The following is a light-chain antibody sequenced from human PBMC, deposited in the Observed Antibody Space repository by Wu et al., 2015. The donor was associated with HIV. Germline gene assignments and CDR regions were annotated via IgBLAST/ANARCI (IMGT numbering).Light chain of an antibody. CDR1: QPVTSNY. V-gene: IGKV3-20*01. CDR2: GAS. CDR3: QQYGSSPIT. J-gene: IGKJ5*01. Sequence: EIVLTRSPGTLSLSPGERATLSCRASQPVTSNYLAFYQQKPGQAPRLLIYGASSRATGIPDRFSASGSGTDFTLTITRLEPEDFAVYYCQQYGSSPITFGQGTRLEIK.